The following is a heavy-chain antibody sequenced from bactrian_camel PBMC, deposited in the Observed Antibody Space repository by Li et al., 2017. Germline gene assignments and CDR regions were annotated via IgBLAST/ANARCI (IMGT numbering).Heavy chain of an antibody. D-gene: IGHD1*01. Sequence: HVQLVESGGGSVQAGASLRLSCKASGNTIENHAMGWFRRVPGGQREGVAAIAKDDYTHTHASSVEGRFTLSKDNTKNTLYLQMSNVKPEDTAKYYCAADFLQYCTTQRLTYWGQGTQVTVS. CDR2: IAKDDYTH. CDR1: GNTIENHA. CDR3: AADFLQYCTTQRLTY. J-gene: IGHJ4*01. V-gene: IGHV3S53*01.